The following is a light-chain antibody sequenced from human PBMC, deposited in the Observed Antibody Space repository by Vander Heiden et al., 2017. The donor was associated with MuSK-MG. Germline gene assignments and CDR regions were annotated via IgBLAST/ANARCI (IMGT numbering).Light chain of an antibody. J-gene: IGKJ4*01. CDR2: DAS. CDR3: QQKDNLPLT. Sequence: DTQMTQSPSSLSASVGDRVTITCQASQDISNYLNWFQQKPGKAPKFLIYDASNLETGVPSRFSGSGSGTDFTLTISSLQVEDIATYYCQQKDNLPLTFGGGTKVEIK. CDR1: QDISNY. V-gene: IGKV1-33*01.